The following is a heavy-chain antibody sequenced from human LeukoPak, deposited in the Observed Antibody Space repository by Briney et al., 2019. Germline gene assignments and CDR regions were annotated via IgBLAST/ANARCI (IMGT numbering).Heavy chain of an antibody. Sequence: GGSLSLSCAGSGFTFSHYSMHWVRQAPGKGLEWVAFIRFEGRQKYVGDSVEGRFTIYRDNSKNTLYLEMNSLRTEDTAVYYCAKDLYYDGNDWDYWVQGTLVSVSS. J-gene: IGHJ4*02. CDR1: GFTFSHYS. CDR3: AKDLYYDGNDWDY. V-gene: IGHV3-30*02. D-gene: IGHD3-16*01. CDR2: IRFEGRQK.